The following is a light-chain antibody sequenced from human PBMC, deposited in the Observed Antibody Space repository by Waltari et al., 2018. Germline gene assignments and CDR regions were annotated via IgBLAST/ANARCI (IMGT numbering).Light chain of an antibody. CDR2: KVS. CDR1: SSDLGSSNL. CDR3: CSYAGSSTVV. V-gene: IGLV2-23*02. J-gene: IGLJ2*01. Sequence: QSALTQPASVSGSPGQSITISCTGTSSDLGSSNLFSWYQAHPGKAPKLMIYKVSKRPSGVSNRFSGSKSGNTASLTISGLQAEDEADYYCCSYAGSSTVVFGGGTKLTVL.